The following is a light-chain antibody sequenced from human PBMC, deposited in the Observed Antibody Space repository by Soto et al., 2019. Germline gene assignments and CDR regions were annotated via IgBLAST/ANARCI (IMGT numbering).Light chain of an antibody. Sequence: ETVLTQSPATLSLSPGERATLSCRASQSVSSYLAWYQQKPGQAPSLLIYDASNRATGIPARFSGSGSGTDVTLTISSLEPADFAVYYCQQRSNWPLTFGGGTKVEIK. CDR3: QQRSNWPLT. J-gene: IGKJ4*01. CDR2: DAS. V-gene: IGKV3-11*01. CDR1: QSVSSY.